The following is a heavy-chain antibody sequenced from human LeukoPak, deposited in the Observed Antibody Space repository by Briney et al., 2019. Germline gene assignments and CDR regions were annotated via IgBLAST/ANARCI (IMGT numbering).Heavy chain of an antibody. D-gene: IGHD2-2*01. Sequence: KPGESSMISCKGSGYSFTNYWIGWVRQMPGKGLEWMGVIYPGDSDTKYSPSFQGQATISVDKSISTAYLQSSSLKASDTAMYYCARRAEYCRSTTSPLDHWGQGTLVTVSS. CDR2: IYPGDSDT. CDR3: ARRAEYCRSTTSPLDH. V-gene: IGHV5-51*03. CDR1: GYSFTNYW. J-gene: IGHJ4*02.